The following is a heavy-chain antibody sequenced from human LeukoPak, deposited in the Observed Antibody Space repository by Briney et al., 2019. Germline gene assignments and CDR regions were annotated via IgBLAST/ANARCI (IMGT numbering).Heavy chain of an antibody. V-gene: IGHV3-74*03. Sequence: GGSLRLSCAASGFTFSSYWIHWVRQAPGKGLAWVSRVNSDGSTTTYADSVKGRFTISRDNAKNTLYLQMNSLRAEDTAVYYCTRDFGARGGDYWGQGTLVTVSS. CDR2: VNSDGSTT. CDR3: TRDFGARGGDY. J-gene: IGHJ4*02. CDR1: GFTFSSYW. D-gene: IGHD3-16*01.